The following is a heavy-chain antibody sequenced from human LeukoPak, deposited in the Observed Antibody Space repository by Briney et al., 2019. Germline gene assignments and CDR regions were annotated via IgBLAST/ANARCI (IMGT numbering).Heavy chain of an antibody. CDR2: INPNSGGT. CDR1: AYTFTGYY. Sequence: GASVKVSCKASAYTFTGYYMHWVRQAPGQGLEWMGWINPNSGGTNYAQKFQGRVTMTRDTSISTAYMELSSLRSDDTAVYYCARDGGMATIIHFDYWGQGTLVTVSS. V-gene: IGHV1-2*02. CDR3: ARDGGMATIIHFDY. J-gene: IGHJ4*02. D-gene: IGHD5-24*01.